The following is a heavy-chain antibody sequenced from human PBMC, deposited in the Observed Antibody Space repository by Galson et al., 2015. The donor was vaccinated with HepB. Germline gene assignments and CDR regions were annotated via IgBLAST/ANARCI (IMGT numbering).Heavy chain of an antibody. J-gene: IGHJ5*02. CDR1: GFTCNNYG. V-gene: IGHV3-30*02. D-gene: IGHD3-16*01. Sequence: SLRLSCAASGFTCNNYGMHWVRQAPGKGLECVAFIQFDGTNKYYTESVKGRFTISRDNSKNTLFLQMNNLRAEDTAIYYCAKTRGGITFGGTSNWFDPWGQGTLVTVSS. CDR3: AKTRGGITFGGTSNWFDP. CDR2: IQFDGTNK.